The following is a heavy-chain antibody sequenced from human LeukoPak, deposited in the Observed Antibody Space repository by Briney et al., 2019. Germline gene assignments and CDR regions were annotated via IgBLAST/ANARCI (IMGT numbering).Heavy chain of an antibody. V-gene: IGHV4-34*01. Sequence: RASETLSLTCAVYGGSFSGYYWNWIRQPPGKGLEWIGEINHSGSTNYNPSLKSRVTISVDTSKNQFSLKLSSVTAADTAVYYCARGRPTVTYNLNYYGSGSYYNAWGQGTLVTVSS. D-gene: IGHD3-10*01. CDR2: INHSGST. CDR1: GGSFSGYY. CDR3: ARGRPTVTYNLNYYGSGSYYNA. J-gene: IGHJ5*02.